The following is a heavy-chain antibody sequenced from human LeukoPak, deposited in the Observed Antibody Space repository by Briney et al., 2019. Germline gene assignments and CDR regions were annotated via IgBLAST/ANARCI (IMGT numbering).Heavy chain of an antibody. CDR3: ARPSPKYDSSGYYYFDY. CDR2: IDWDDDK. V-gene: IGHV2-70*04. J-gene: IGHJ4*02. CDR1: GFSLSTSGMR. Sequence: GSGPTLVKPTQTLTLTCTFSGFSLSTSGMRVSWIRQPPGKALEWLARIDWDDDKFYSTSLKTRLTISKDTSKNQVVLTMTNMDPVDTATYYCARPSPKYDSSGYYYFDYWGQGTLVTVSS. D-gene: IGHD3-22*01.